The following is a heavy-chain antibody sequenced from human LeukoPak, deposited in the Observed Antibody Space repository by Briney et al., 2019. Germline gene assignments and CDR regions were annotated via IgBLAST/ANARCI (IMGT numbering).Heavy chain of an antibody. CDR3: AKDRTAGYDGLVDY. Sequence: PGGSLRLSCAASGFTFSNYGMHWVRQAPGKGLEWVAVISYDGSNKYYTDSVKGRFTISRDNSKNTLYLQMNSLSAEDTAVYYCAKDRTAGYDGLVDYWGQGTLVTVSS. J-gene: IGHJ4*02. CDR2: ISYDGSNK. V-gene: IGHV3-30*18. D-gene: IGHD5-12*01. CDR1: GFTFSNYG.